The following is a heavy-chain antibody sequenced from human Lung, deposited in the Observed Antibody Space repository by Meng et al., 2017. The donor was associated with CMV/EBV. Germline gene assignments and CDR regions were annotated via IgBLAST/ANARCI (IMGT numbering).Heavy chain of an antibody. Sequence: SVXVSXKASGGTFRSYTINWVRQAPGQGLEWMGGIIPIFGTANYVQKFTGRVTITADEATSTDYMELSRLRSEDTALYYCARTPVGALGHRGWFDPWGQGXLVTVSS. J-gene: IGHJ5*02. CDR3: ARTPVGALGHRGWFDP. D-gene: IGHD1-26*01. CDR2: IIPIFGTA. V-gene: IGHV1-69*13. CDR1: GGTFRSYT.